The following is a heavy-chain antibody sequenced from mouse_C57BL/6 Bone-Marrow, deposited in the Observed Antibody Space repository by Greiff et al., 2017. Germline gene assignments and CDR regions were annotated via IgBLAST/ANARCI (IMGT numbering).Heavy chain of an antibody. J-gene: IGHJ4*01. CDR3: ARGLYGNYDYAMDY. D-gene: IGHD2-1*01. CDR2: IHPNSGST. V-gene: IGHV1-64*01. Sequence: QVQLQQPGAELVKPGASVKLSCKASGYTFTSYWMHWVKQRPGQGLEWIGMIHPNSGSTNYNEKFKSKATLTVDKSSSTAYMQLRSLTSEDSAVYYCARGLYGNYDYAMDYWGQGTSVTVSS. CDR1: GYTFTSYW.